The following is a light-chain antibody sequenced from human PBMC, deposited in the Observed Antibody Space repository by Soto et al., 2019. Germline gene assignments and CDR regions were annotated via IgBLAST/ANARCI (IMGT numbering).Light chain of an antibody. J-gene: IGLJ2*01. CDR1: SSDVGSYNL. V-gene: IGLV2-23*01. Sequence: QSALTQPASVSGSPGQSITISCTGTSSDVGSYNLVSWYQQHPGKAPKLMIYECSKRPSGVSNRLSGSKSGNTASLTISGLQAEDDADYYCCSYAGSSTDVVFGGGTKLTVL. CDR2: ECS. CDR3: CSYAGSSTDVV.